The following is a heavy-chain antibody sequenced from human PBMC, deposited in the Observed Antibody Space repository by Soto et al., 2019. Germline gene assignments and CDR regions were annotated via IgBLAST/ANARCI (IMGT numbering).Heavy chain of an antibody. CDR3: ARALYVWGSYVKD. CDR1: GGSISSYY. V-gene: IGHV4-59*01. CDR2: IYYSGST. J-gene: IGHJ4*02. Sequence: SETLSLTCTVSGGSISSYYWSWIRQPPGKGLEWIGYIYYSGSTNYNPSLKSRVTISVDTSKNQFSLKLSSVTAADTAVYYCARALYVWGSYVKDWGQGTLVTVSS. D-gene: IGHD3-16*01.